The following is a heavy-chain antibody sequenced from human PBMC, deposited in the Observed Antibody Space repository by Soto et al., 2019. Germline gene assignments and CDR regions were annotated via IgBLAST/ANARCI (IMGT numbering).Heavy chain of an antibody. CDR3: AKGTIPYSSSWYDYYYGMDV. Sequence: PGGSLRLSCAASGFTFSSYAMSWVRQAPGKGLEWVSAISGSGGSTYYADSVKGRFTISRDNSKNTLYLQMNSLRAEDTAVYYCAKGTIPYSSSWYDYYYGMDVWGQGTTVTVSS. CDR1: GFTFSSYA. V-gene: IGHV3-23*01. CDR2: ISGSGGST. J-gene: IGHJ6*02. D-gene: IGHD6-13*01.